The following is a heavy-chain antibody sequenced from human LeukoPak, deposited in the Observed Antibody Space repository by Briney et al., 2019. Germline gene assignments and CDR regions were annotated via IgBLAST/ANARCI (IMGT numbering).Heavy chain of an antibody. V-gene: IGHV3-53*01. CDR3: AKDSNGPAF. Sequence: GGSLRLSCAASGFTVSNNYMSWARQAPGKGLEWVSVIYSSGGTFYSDSVKVRFTISRDYSKNTLYLQMNSLRADDTAIYYCAKDSNGPAFWGQGTLVTVSS. J-gene: IGHJ4*02. CDR2: IYSSGGT. D-gene: IGHD2-15*01. CDR1: GFTVSNNY.